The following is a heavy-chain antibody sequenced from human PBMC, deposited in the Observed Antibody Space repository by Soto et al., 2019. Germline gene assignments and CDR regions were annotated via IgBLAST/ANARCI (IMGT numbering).Heavy chain of an antibody. D-gene: IGHD4-4*01. V-gene: IGHV3-30-3*01. Sequence: QPGGSLRLACAASGFTFRRYAMPWVLQAPGKGLEWVAVISYDGSNKYYADSVKRRFTISRDNSKNTLYLQMNSRGAEDTAVYYCARDALDYSNDVKYYYSGMDVWGQGTTVTVSS. J-gene: IGHJ6*02. CDR2: ISYDGSNK. CDR3: ARDALDYSNDVKYYYSGMDV. CDR1: GFTFRRYA.